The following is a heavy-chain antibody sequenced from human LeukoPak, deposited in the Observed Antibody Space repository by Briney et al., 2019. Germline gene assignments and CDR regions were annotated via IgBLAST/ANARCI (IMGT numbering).Heavy chain of an antibody. V-gene: IGHV4-59*08. CDR1: GGSISSYY. CDR2: IYYSGST. J-gene: IGHJ4*02. Sequence: SETLSLTCTVSGGSISSYYWSWIRQPPGKGLEWIGYIYYSGSTNYNPSFKSRVTISVDTSKNQFSLKLSSVTAADTAVYYCARSGRWSSVDYWGQGTLVTVSS. D-gene: IGHD4-23*01. CDR3: ARSGRWSSVDY.